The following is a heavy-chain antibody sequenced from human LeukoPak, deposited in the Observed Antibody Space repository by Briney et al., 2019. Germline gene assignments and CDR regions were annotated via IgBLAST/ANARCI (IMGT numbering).Heavy chain of an antibody. D-gene: IGHD1-26*01. V-gene: IGHV3-21*01. Sequence: GGSLRLSCAASGSTFSSYSMTWVRQAPGKGREWASSFSISSSSIYYADSVKGGFTISRDNAKNSLYLQMNSLRAENTAVYYCARDPSGSYLFDYWGQGTLVTVSS. CDR2: FSISSSSI. J-gene: IGHJ4*02. CDR1: GSTFSSYS. CDR3: ARDPSGSYLFDY.